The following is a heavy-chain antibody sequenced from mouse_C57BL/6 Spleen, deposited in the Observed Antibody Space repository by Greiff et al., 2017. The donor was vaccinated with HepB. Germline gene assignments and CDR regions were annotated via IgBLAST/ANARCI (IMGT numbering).Heavy chain of an antibody. CDR3: ARPYYYGSSPWFAY. Sequence: EVHLVESGGGLVKPGGSLKLSCAASGFTFSDYGMHWVRQAPEKGLEWVAYISSGSSTIYYADTVKGRFTISRDNAKNTLFLQMTSLRSEDTAMYYCARPYYYGSSPWFAYGGQGTLVTVSA. CDR1: GFTFSDYG. V-gene: IGHV5-17*01. D-gene: IGHD1-1*01. CDR2: ISSGSSTI. J-gene: IGHJ3*01.